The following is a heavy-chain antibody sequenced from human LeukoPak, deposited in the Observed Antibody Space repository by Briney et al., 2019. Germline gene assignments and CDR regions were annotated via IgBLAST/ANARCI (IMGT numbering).Heavy chain of an antibody. J-gene: IGHJ6*03. D-gene: IGHD3-10*01. CDR2: IIPIFGTA. Sequence: SVKVSCKASGGTFSSYAISWVRQAPGQGLEWMGGIIPIFGTANYAQEFQGRVTITADESTSTAYMELSSLRSEDTAVYYCAGSGTHYYYYYMDVWGKGTTVTISS. CDR3: AGSGTHYYYYYMDV. CDR1: GGTFSSYA. V-gene: IGHV1-69*13.